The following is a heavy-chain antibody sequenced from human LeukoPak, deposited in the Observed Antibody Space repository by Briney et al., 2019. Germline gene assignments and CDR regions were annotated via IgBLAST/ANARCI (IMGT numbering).Heavy chain of an antibody. CDR2: IYRGGST. D-gene: IGHD3-22*01. V-gene: IGHV3-53*01. CDR3: ATSTSSSSGYRPLDY. CDR1: EFNVSSSY. J-gene: IGHJ4*02. Sequence: GGSLRLSCAAYEFNVSSSYLYWVRQAPGKGLEWVSLIYRGGSTDYADSVRGRFTISRDNSKNTVYLQMNSLRVEDTAVYYCATSTSSSSGYRPLDYWGQGTLVTVSS.